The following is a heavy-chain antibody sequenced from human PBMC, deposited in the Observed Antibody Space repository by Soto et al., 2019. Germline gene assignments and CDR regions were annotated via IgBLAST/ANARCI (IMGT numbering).Heavy chain of an antibody. V-gene: IGHV2-5*01. Sequence: QITLKESGPTLVTPTQTLTLTCTFSGFSLSTSGVSVGWFRQPPGKAPEWLALIYWNDHKRYAPSLRSRLTITRDTAKSLVVLTMTNIDPVDTGTYYCAHRPGTTATYDYWGQGTLVTVSS. D-gene: IGHD1-1*01. CDR2: IYWNDHK. CDR3: AHRPGTTATYDY. CDR1: GFSLSTSGVS. J-gene: IGHJ4*02.